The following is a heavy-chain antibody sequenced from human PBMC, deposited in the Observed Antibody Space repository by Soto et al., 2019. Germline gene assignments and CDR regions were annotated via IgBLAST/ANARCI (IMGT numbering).Heavy chain of an antibody. CDR1: GGTFSSYA. J-gene: IGHJ6*02. CDR2: IIPIFGTA. D-gene: IGHD3-3*01. V-gene: IGHV1-69*13. Sequence: GASVKVSCKASGGTFSSYAISWVRQAPGQGLEWMGGIIPIFGTANYSQKFQGRVTITADESTSTAYMELSSLRSEDTAVYYCARNGAIFGVVVLHYYYYYVMDVWGQGTTVTVSS. CDR3: ARNGAIFGVVVLHYYYYYVMDV.